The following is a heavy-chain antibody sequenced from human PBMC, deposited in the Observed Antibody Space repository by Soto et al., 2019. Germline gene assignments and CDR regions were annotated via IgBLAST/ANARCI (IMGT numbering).Heavy chain of an antibody. CDR3: AREGDFFWSGSYYGMDV. J-gene: IGHJ6*02. V-gene: IGHV4-34*01. D-gene: IGHD3-3*01. CDR2: INHSGST. Sequence: PSETLSLTCAVYGGSFSGDYWRWIRPPTGKVLEWIGEINHSGSTNYNPSLKSRVTISVDTSKNQFSLKLSSVTAADTAVYYCAREGDFFWSGSYYGMDVWGQGTTVT. CDR1: GGSFSGDY.